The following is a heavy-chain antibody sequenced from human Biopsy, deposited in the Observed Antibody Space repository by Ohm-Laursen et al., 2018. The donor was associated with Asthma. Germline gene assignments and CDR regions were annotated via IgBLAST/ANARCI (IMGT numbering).Heavy chain of an antibody. V-gene: IGHV4-59*12. CDR1: GGSISSFY. D-gene: IGHD6-6*01. Sequence: PPGTLSLTCSVYGGSISSFYWSWIRQSPEKGLEWMGYVYWTGSTNYNPSLKSRVTISVDTSKNQFFLKLSSVTAADTALYYCARAQAAQYYYGMDVWGQGTTVIVSS. J-gene: IGHJ6*02. CDR2: VYWTGST. CDR3: ARAQAAQYYYGMDV.